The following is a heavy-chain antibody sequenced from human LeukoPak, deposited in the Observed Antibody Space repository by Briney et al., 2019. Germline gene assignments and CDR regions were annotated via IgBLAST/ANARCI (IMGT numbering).Heavy chain of an antibody. CDR1: GFTFSNAW. CDR2: IKSKTDGGTT. CDR3: TTVGYCSGGSCYWDYYYGMDV. D-gene: IGHD2-15*01. J-gene: IGHJ6*02. V-gene: IGHV3-15*01. Sequence: GGSLRLSCAASGFTFSNAWMSWVRQAPGKGLEWVGRIKSKTDGGTTDYAAPVKGRFTISRDDSKNTLYLQMNSLKTEDTAVYYCTTVGYCSGGSCYWDYYYGMDVWGQGTSVTVSS.